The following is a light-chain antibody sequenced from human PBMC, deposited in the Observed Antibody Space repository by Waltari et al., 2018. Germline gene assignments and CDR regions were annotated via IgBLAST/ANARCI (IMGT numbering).Light chain of an antibody. J-gene: IGLJ3*02. CDR2: KDG. CDR3: QSTDNSATYVV. V-gene: IGLV3-25*03. CDR1: VLPKEY. Sequence: SYDLTQTPSVSVSPGQTARITCSGNVLPKEYAYWYQQKPGQAPLLVIYKDGERPSEIPERFSGSSSGTTATLTISGVLPEDEADYYCQSTDNSATYVVFGGGTKLTVL.